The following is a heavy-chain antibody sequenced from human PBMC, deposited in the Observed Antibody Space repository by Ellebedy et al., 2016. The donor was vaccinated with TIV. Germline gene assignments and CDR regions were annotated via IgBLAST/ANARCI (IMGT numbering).Heavy chain of an antibody. CDR1: GFSFSSHG. V-gene: IGHV3-33*01. Sequence: GESLKISCAASGFSFSSHGMHWVRQAPGKGLEWVASIWSDGSHTYYPDSVRGRFTISRDNSKNTLFLQMNNLRAEDTAVYYCAREVSSGRYYFDNWGQGALVTVSS. CDR2: IWSDGSHT. CDR3: AREVSSGRYYFDN. J-gene: IGHJ4*02. D-gene: IGHD6-19*01.